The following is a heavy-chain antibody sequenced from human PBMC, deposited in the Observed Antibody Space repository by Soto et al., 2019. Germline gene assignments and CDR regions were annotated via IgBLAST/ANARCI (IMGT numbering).Heavy chain of an antibody. Sequence: GGSLRLSCAASGFTFSSYGMHWVRQAPGKGLEWVAVISYDGSNKYYADSVKGRFTISRDNSKNTPYLQMNSLRAEDTAVYYCAKDRLHMITFGGAYDYWGQGTLVTVSS. D-gene: IGHD3-16*01. J-gene: IGHJ4*02. CDR3: AKDRLHMITFGGAYDY. V-gene: IGHV3-30*18. CDR2: ISYDGSNK. CDR1: GFTFSSYG.